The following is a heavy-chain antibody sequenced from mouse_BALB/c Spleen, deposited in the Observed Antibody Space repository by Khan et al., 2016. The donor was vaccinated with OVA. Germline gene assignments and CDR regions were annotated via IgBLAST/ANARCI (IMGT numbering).Heavy chain of an antibody. J-gene: IGHJ3*01. CDR2: INPSNGYT. CDR3: AREGAYYRSDGWFSY. Sequence: QIQLVQSGAELARPGASVKMSCKASGYTFTTYTMHWVKQRPGQGLEWIGYINPSNGYTNYNQKFKDKSTLTADNSSSTAYMQLSSLTSDYSAVYYCAREGAYYRSDGWFSYWGQGTLVTVSA. CDR1: GYTFTTYT. V-gene: IGHV1-4*01. D-gene: IGHD2-14*01.